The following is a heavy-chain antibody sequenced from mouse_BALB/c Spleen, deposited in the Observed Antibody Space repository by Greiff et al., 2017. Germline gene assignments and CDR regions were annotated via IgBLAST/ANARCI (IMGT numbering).Heavy chain of an antibody. D-gene: IGHD2-14*01. CDR1: GYTFTSYW. J-gene: IGHJ4*01. V-gene: IGHV1-7*01. CDR2: INPSTGYT. Sequence: VQLQQSGAELAKPGASVKMSCKASGYTFTSYWMHWVKQRPGQGLEWIGYINPSTGYTEYNQKFKDKATLTADKSSSTAYMQLSSLTSEDSAVYYCARSGRYDGMDYWGQGTSVTVSS. CDR3: ARSGRYDGMDY.